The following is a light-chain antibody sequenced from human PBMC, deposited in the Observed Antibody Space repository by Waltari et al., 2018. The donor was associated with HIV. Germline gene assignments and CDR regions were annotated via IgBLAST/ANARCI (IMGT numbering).Light chain of an antibody. J-gene: IGKJ2*01. Sequence: DIQLTQSPSSLSASVGDRVTITCQASPDIRNYLNWYQQKAGKAPTLLIYDASNLETGVPSRFSGSRSGTTFTFTISGLQPEDIATYYCQQYATFGQGTKLEIK. V-gene: IGKV1-33*01. CDR3: QQYAT. CDR1: PDIRNY. CDR2: DAS.